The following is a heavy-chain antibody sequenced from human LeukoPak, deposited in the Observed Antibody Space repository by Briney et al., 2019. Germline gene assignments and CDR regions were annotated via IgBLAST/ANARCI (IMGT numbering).Heavy chain of an antibody. Sequence: PGGSLRLSCAASGFTFSSYWMSWVRQAPGKGLEWVANIKQDGSEKYYVDSVKGRFTISRDNAKNSLYLQMNSLRAEDTAVYYCARRPVVPAARGFDYWGQGTLVTVSS. J-gene: IGHJ4*02. CDR1: GFTFSSYW. CDR3: ARRPVVPAARGFDY. CDR2: IKQDGSEK. D-gene: IGHD2-2*01. V-gene: IGHV3-7*01.